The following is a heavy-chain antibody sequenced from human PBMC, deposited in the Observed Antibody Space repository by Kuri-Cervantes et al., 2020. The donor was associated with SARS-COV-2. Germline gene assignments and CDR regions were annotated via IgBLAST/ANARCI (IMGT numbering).Heavy chain of an antibody. CDR2: IIPILGTA. J-gene: IGHJ4*02. CDR1: GGTFSSYA. V-gene: IGHV1-69*04. Sequence: SVKVSCKASGGTFSSYAISWVRQAPGQGLEWMGRIIPILGTANYAQKFQGRVTIIADKSTSTAYMELSSLRSEDTAVYYCAREPGGGYNPHWDQGTLVTVST. CDR3: AREPGGGYNPH. D-gene: IGHD3-22*01.